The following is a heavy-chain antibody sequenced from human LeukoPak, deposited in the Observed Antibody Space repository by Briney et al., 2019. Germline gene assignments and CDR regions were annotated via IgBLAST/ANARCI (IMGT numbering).Heavy chain of an antibody. Sequence: AGGSLRLSCAASGFTFDDYAMHWVRQAPGKGLEWVSGISWNSGSIGYADSVKGRFTISRDNAKNSLYLQMNSLRAEDTAVYYYASIVEATTVDYWGQGTLVTVSS. D-gene: IGHD1-26*01. CDR1: GFTFDDYA. J-gene: IGHJ4*02. V-gene: IGHV3-9*01. CDR2: ISWNSGSI. CDR3: ASIVEATTVDY.